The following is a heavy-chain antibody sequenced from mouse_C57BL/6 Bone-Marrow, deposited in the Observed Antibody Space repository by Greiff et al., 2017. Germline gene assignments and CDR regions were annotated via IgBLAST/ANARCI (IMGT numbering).Heavy chain of an antibody. J-gene: IGHJ2*01. CDR3: AKEGTTVVGDY. V-gene: IGHV2-3*01. Sequence: VKLVESGPGLVAPSQRLSITCTVSGFSLTSYGVSWVSQPPGKGLEWLGVIWGDGSTNYHSALISRLSISKDNYKSQVFLKLNSLQTDDTATYYCAKEGTTVVGDYWGQGTTLTVSS. D-gene: IGHD1-1*01. CDR1: GFSLTSYG. CDR2: IWGDGST.